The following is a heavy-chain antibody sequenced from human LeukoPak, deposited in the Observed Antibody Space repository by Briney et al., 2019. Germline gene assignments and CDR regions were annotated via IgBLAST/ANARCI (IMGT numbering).Heavy chain of an antibody. CDR1: QFTFSSYG. Sequence: PGGSLRLSCAASQFTFSSYGMHWVRQAPGKGLEWVAFIRSDGSDKFYADSVEGRFTISRDNPKNMLFLQLSSLRVEDTAVYFCAKDRYLGSGNYYFDYWGQGTLVTVSS. V-gene: IGHV3-30*02. J-gene: IGHJ4*02. CDR3: AKDRYLGSGNYYFDY. CDR2: IRSDGSDK. D-gene: IGHD3-10*01.